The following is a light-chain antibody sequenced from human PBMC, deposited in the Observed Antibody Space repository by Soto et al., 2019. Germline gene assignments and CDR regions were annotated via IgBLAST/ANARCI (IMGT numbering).Light chain of an antibody. CDR1: SSNIGKYY. V-gene: IGLV1-51*01. CDR2: DNN. J-gene: IGLJ3*02. Sequence: QSVLTQPPSVSAAPGQKVTISCSGSSSNIGKYYVSWYQQLPGTAPKLHIYDNNKRPSGIPDRFSGSKSGTSATLGITGLQTGDEAVYYCGTWDSSLSAVFGGGTKLTVL. CDR3: GTWDSSLSAV.